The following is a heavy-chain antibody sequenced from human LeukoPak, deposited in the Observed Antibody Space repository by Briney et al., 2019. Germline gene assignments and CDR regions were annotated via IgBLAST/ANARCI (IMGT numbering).Heavy chain of an antibody. CDR1: GFSFPYG. J-gene: IGHJ4*02. Sequence: PGGSLRLSCEASGFSFPYGMSWVRQAPGKGLEWVSGITNSGENTYYADSVKGRFTISRDNSKNTLYLQMNGLRAEDTAVYYCAKVPDYDYVWGSYLTYWGQGTLVTVSS. V-gene: IGHV3-23*01. CDR3: AKVPDYDYVWGSYLTY. D-gene: IGHD3-16*02. CDR2: ITNSGENT.